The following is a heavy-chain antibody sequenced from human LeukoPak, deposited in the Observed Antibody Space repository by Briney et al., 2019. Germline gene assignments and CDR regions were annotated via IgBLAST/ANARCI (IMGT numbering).Heavy chain of an antibody. CDR3: AKGTGTTRYYYMDV. V-gene: IGHV3-23*01. D-gene: IGHD1-1*01. CDR1: GFTFSGYA. J-gene: IGHJ6*03. CDR2: ISGSGGST. Sequence: GGSLRLSCAASGFTFSGYAMSWVRQAPGKGLEWVSGISGSGGSTYYADSVKGRFTISRDNSKNTLYLQMNSLRAEDTAVYYCAKGTGTTRYYYMDVWGKGTTVTVSS.